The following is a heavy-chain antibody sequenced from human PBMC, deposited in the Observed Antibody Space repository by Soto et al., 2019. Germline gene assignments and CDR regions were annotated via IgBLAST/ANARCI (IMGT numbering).Heavy chain of an antibody. CDR2: ISPRSGSA. V-gene: IGHV1-2*02. CDR1: GYTFSDYY. CDR3: AMGPYYGPAYVMDV. J-gene: IGHJ6*02. D-gene: IGHD3-10*01. Sequence: QMQLVQSGAEVKKPGASVKVSCKASGYTFSDYYIHWVRQAPGQGLEWMGWISPRSGSANFAQRFQGRVSMTRDTSITTAYMDLRRLKSDDTAVYYCAMGPYYGPAYVMDVWGQGTTVTVSS.